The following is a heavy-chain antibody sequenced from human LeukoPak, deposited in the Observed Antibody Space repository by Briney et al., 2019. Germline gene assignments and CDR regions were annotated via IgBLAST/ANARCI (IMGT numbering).Heavy chain of an antibody. D-gene: IGHD3-10*01. CDR1: GGSISSSSYS. CDR2: IYYSGST. Sequence: SETLSLTCTISGGSISSSSYSWGWIRQPPGKGLEWIGSIYYSGSTYYNPSLKSRVTISVDTSKNQFSLKLSSVTAADTAVYYCARQEYYFDYWGQGTLVTVSS. V-gene: IGHV4-39*01. CDR3: ARQEYYFDY. J-gene: IGHJ4*02.